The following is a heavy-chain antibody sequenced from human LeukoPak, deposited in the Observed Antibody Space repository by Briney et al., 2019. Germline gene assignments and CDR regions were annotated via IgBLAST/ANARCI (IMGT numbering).Heavy chain of an antibody. J-gene: IGHJ6*02. CDR2: IYTSGST. CDR1: GGSISSYY. Sequence: SETLSLTCTVSGGSISSYYWSWIRQPAGKGLEWIGRIYTSGSTNYNPSLKSRVTMSVDTSKNQFSLKLSSVTAADTAVYYCARELKRLRWYYDMDVWGQGTTVTVSS. V-gene: IGHV4-4*07. CDR3: ARELKRLRWYYDMDV. D-gene: IGHD4-23*01.